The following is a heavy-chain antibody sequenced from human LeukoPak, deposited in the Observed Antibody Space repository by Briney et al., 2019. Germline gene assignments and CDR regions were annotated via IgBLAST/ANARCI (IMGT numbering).Heavy chain of an antibody. D-gene: IGHD6-19*01. Sequence: SETLSLTCTVSGGSISSSSYYWGWIRQPPGKGLEWIGTIYYSGSTYYNPSLKSRVTISVDTSKNQFSLKLSSVTAADTAVYYCARAGLVLWFDPWGQGTLVTVSS. J-gene: IGHJ5*02. CDR2: IYYSGST. CDR3: ARAGLVLWFDP. CDR1: GGSISSSSYY. V-gene: IGHV4-39*07.